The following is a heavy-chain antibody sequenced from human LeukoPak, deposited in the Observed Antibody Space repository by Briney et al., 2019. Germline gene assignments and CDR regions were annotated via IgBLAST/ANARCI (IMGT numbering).Heavy chain of an antibody. CDR2: IYYSGDT. CDR1: GGSISSGDYY. V-gene: IGHV4-31*02. CDR3: ARAPRDTNSWYYFDY. J-gene: IGHJ4*02. D-gene: IGHD5-18*01. Sequence: KPSETLSLTRTVSGGSISSGDYYWSWIRQHPGKGLEWIGYIYYSGDTYYNPSLKSRVTISVDTSKNQFSLKLSSVTAADTAVYYCARAPRDTNSWYYFDYWGQGTLVSVSS.